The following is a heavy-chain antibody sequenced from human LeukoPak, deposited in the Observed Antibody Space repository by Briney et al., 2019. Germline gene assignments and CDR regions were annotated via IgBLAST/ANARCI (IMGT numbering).Heavy chain of an antibody. V-gene: IGHV3-9*01. CDR2: ISWNSGSI. CDR1: GFTFDDYA. CDR3: AKELQPAFYYYYGMDV. D-gene: IGHD4-11*01. Sequence: GRSLRLSCAASGFTFDDYAMHWVRQASGKGLEWVSGISWNSGSIGYADSVKGRFTISRDNAKNSLYLQMNRLRAEDTALYYCAKELQPAFYYYYGMDVWGQGTTVTVSS. J-gene: IGHJ6*02.